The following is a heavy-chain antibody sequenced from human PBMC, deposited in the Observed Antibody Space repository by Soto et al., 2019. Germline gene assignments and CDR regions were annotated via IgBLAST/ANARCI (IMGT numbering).Heavy chain of an antibody. Sequence: QLQLQESGPGLVKPSETLSLTCTVSGGSITISSYHWGGIRQPPGKGLEWIGSIYYSGTTYYNPALRSRVTMSVDTSKNQFSLKLSAVTAADTAVYYCYGETTKTWFDPWGQGTLVTVSS. CDR2: IYYSGTT. CDR3: YGETTKTWFDP. CDR1: GGSITISSYH. J-gene: IGHJ5*02. V-gene: IGHV4-39*01. D-gene: IGHD4-4*01.